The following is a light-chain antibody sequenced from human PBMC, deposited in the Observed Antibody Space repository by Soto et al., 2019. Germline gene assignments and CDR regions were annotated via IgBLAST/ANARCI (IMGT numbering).Light chain of an antibody. CDR2: GAS. V-gene: IGKV3-20*01. J-gene: IGKJ5*01. Sequence: EIFLTQSPGTLSLSRGEIATLSWRASQSVSSTYLAWYQQKPGQAPRLLIYGASSRATGIPDRFSGGGSGTDFTLTISRLEPEDFAVYYCQQYGSFSITFGQGTRLEIK. CDR3: QQYGSFSIT. CDR1: QSVSSTY.